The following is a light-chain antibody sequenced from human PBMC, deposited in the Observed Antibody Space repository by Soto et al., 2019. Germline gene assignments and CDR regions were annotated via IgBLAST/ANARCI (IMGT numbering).Light chain of an antibody. J-gene: IGLJ3*02. CDR3: AAWDDTLNGQWV. CDR2: NND. CDR1: TSNIGDNT. V-gene: IGLV1-44*01. Sequence: QSVLTQPPSASETPGQRVAISCSGSTSNIGDNTVHWYQQLPGTAPKLLIYNNDRRPSGVPDRFSGSKSGTSASLAISGLQSEDEADYYCAAWDDTLNGQWVFGGGTKVTVL.